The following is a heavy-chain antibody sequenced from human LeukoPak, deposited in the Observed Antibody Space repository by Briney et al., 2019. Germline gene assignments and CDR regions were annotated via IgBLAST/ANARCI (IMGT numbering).Heavy chain of an antibody. CDR2: ISFDGSDK. V-gene: IGHV3-30*03. Sequence: GGSLRLSCAASGFTFSLYGMHWVRQAPGKGLEWVAVISFDGSDKYYADFVKGRFTISRDNSKNTVYLQMNSLRAEDTAVYYCARSTSSEYDIYHFDYWGQGTLVTVSS. CDR3: ARSTSSEYDIYHFDY. D-gene: IGHD3-9*01. CDR1: GFTFSLYG. J-gene: IGHJ4*02.